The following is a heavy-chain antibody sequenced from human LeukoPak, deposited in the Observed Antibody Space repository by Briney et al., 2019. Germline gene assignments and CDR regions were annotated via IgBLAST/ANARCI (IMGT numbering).Heavy chain of an antibody. Sequence: AETLSLTCTVSGGSINSHSWTWIRQSPGKGLEWIGCFYISGNTTYDPSLRSRVTLSVDVSRSQVFLQLNSVTAADTAVYYCSRGNQWLASDSGGRGNRVSVSS. D-gene: IGHD6-19*01. CDR3: SRGNQWLASDS. J-gene: IGHJ4*02. CDR2: FYISGNT. CDR1: GGSINSHS. V-gene: IGHV4-4*07.